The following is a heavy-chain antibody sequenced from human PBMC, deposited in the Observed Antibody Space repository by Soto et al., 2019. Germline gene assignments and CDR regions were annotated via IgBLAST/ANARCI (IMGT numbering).Heavy chain of an antibody. D-gene: IGHD3-22*01. Sequence: QVQLVQSGAEVKKPGSSVKVSCKASGGTFSSYAISWVRQAPGQGLEWMGEIIPIFGTANYAQKFPGRVTITADDSTRTAYMKLSSLRSEDTAVYYCARDRGPSSGYYPYWFDPWGQGTLVTVSS. J-gene: IGHJ5*02. CDR2: IIPIFGTA. CDR3: ARDRGPSSGYYPYWFDP. CDR1: GGTFSSYA. V-gene: IGHV1-69*12.